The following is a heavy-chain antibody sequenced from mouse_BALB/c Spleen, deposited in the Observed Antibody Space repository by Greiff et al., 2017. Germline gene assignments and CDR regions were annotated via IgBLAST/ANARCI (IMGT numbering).Heavy chain of an antibody. V-gene: IGHV2-9*02. CDR2: IWAGGST. D-gene: IGHD1-1*01. CDR3: AREGSITTVGDAMDY. CDR1: GFSLTSYG. Sequence: VKLMESGPGLVAPSQSLSITCTVSGFSLTSYGVHWVRQPPGKGLEWLGVIWAGGSTNYNSALMSRLSISKDNSKSQVFLKMNSLQTDDTAMYYCAREGSITTVGDAMDYWGQGTSVTVSS. J-gene: IGHJ4*01.